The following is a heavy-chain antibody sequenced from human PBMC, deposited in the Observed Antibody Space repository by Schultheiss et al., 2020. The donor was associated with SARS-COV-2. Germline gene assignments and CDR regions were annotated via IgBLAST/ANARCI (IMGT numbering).Heavy chain of an antibody. CDR1: GGSISSYY. D-gene: IGHD3-10*01. V-gene: IGHV4-59*01. CDR3: ARGSGTFGGRSAEYYYYYGMDI. J-gene: IGHJ6*02. Sequence: SETLSLTCTVSGGSISSYYWSWIRQPPGKGLEWIGYIYYSGSTNYNPSLKSRVTISVDTSKNQFSLKLNSVTAADTAVYYCARGSGTFGGRSAEYYYYYGMDIWGQGTTVTVSS. CDR2: IYYSGST.